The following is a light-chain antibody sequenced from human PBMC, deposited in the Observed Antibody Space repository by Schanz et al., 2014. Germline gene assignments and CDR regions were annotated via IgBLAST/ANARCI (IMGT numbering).Light chain of an antibody. V-gene: IGKV3-15*01. CDR2: GAS. J-gene: IGKJ1*01. Sequence: EIVLTQSPGTLSLSPGERATLSCRASQSVSSSYLAWYQQKPGQAPRLLIHGASRRATGIPARFSGSGSGTEFTLTISSLQSEDFAVYYCQQYNNWPRTFGQGTKVEIK. CDR1: QSVSSSY. CDR3: QQYNNWPRT.